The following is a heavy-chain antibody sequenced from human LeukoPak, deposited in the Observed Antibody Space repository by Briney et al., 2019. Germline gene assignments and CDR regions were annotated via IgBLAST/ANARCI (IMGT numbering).Heavy chain of an antibody. CDR2: IIPIFGTA. V-gene: IGHV1-69*13. CDR1: GGTFSSYA. J-gene: IGHJ4*02. CDR3: ARDVGRYYGSGTDGDFDY. Sequence: ASVKVPCKASGGTFSSYAISWVRQAPGQGLEWMGGIIPIFGTANYAQKFQGRVTITADESTSTAYMELSSLRSEDTAVYYCARDVGRYYGSGTDGDFDYWGQGTLVTVSS. D-gene: IGHD3-10*01.